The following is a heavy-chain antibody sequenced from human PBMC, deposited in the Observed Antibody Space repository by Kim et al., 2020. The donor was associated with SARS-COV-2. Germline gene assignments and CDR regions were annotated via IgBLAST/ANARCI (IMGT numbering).Heavy chain of an antibody. V-gene: IGHV4-4*02. D-gene: IGHD3-9*01. J-gene: IGHJ3*02. Sequence: SETLSLTCAVSGGSIISSNWWSWVRQPPGKGLEWIGEIYHSGSTNYNPSLKSRVTISVDKSKNQFSLKLSSVTAADTAVYYCARDDILTGYPLGAFDIWGQGTMVTVSS. CDR3: ARDDILTGYPLGAFDI. CDR1: GGSIISSNW. CDR2: IYHSGST.